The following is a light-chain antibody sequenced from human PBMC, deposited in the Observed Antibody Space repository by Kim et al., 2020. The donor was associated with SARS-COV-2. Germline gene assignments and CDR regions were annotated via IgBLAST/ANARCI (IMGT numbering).Light chain of an antibody. CDR2: RDS. CDR3: QVWDSSTVV. CDR1: NIGSKN. Sequence: SVALGQAGRITCGGNNIGSKNCHWYQQKPGQAPVLVIYRDSNRPSGIPERFSGSNSGNTATLTISRAQAGDEADYYCQVWDSSTVVFGGGTQLTVL. J-gene: IGLJ2*01. V-gene: IGLV3-9*01.